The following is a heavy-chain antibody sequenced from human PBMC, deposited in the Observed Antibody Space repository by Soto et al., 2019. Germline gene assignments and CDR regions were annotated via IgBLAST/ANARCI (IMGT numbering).Heavy chain of an antibody. V-gene: IGHV4-31*03. J-gene: IGHJ4*02. Sequence: SETLSLTCTVSGGSISSGGYYWSWIRQHPGKGLEWIGYIYYSGSTYYNPSLKSRVTISVDTSKNQFSLKLSSVTAADTAVYYCAIVLHYYDSPYYFDYWGQGTLVTVSS. D-gene: IGHD3-22*01. CDR3: AIVLHYYDSPYYFDY. CDR1: GGSISSGGYY. CDR2: IYYSGST.